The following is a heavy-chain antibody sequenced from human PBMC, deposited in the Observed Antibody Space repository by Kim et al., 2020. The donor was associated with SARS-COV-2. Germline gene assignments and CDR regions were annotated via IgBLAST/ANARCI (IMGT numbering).Heavy chain of an antibody. CDR3: AREGGDYPFYYHGMDV. J-gene: IGHJ6*02. Sequence: GGSLRLSCEVSGFTFSTYSMNWVRQAPGKGLEWVSYTSSSSSTIYNADSVKGRFTISRDNAWNSLFLQMNSLRDEDTAVYYCAREGGDYPFYYHGMDVWGQGTTVTVSS. CDR2: TSSSSSTI. V-gene: IGHV3-48*02. CDR1: GFTFSTYS. D-gene: IGHD4-17*01.